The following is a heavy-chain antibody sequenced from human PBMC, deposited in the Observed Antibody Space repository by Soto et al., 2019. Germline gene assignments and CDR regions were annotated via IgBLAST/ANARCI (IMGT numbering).Heavy chain of an antibody. CDR3: ARSTNYDSSGYYPNWFDP. Sequence: SGATLVNPTQTLTLTCTFSGFSLSTSGMCVSWIRQPPGKALEWLARIDWDDDKYYSTSLKTRLTISKDTSKNQVVLTMTNMDPVDTATYYCARSTNYDSSGYYPNWFDPWGQGTLVTVS. CDR1: GFSLSTSGMC. D-gene: IGHD3-22*01. CDR2: IDWDDDK. J-gene: IGHJ5*02. V-gene: IGHV2-70*11.